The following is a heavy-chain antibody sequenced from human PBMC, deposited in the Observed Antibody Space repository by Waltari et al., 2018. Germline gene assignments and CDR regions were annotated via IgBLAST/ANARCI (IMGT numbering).Heavy chain of an antibody. J-gene: IGHJ4*02. CDR3: ARDVDRCSSPGCWNFDY. CDR2: INPKTDCT. V-gene: IGHV1-2*02. Sequence: QVQLVQSGAEVKKPGASVKVSCKASGYTFTGDFIHWVRQAPGQGLEWMGWINPKTDCTNYAQKFQGRVSMTRDTSISTAYMELRSLGSDDTAVYYCARDVDRCSSPGCWNFDYWGQGTLVTVTS. CDR1: GYTFTGDF. D-gene: IGHD2-2*01.